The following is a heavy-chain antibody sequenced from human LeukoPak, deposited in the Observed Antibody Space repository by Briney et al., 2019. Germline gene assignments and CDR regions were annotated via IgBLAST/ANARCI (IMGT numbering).Heavy chain of an antibody. Sequence: SETLSLTCTVSGYSISSGYYWGWIRQPPGKGLEWIGSIYYSGSTYYDPSLKSRVTISVDTSKNQFSLKLSSVTAADTAVYYCARAVGYYDFWSENNWFDPWGQGTLVTVSS. V-gene: IGHV4-38-2*02. D-gene: IGHD3-3*01. J-gene: IGHJ5*02. CDR3: ARAVGYYDFWSENNWFDP. CDR1: GYSISSGYY. CDR2: IYYSGST.